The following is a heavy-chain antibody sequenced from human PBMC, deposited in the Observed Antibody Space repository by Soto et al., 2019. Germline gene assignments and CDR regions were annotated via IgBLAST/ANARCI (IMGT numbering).Heavy chain of an antibody. CDR3: ARLTAEYSGYSIGNGAFAI. Sequence: ASVKVSCKASGYTFTSYAMHWVRQAPGQRLEWMGWINAGNGNTKYSQKFQGRVTITRDTSASTAYMELSSLRSEDTAVYYCARLTAEYSGYSIGNGAFAIWGQGTMVTVSS. D-gene: IGHD5-12*01. CDR2: INAGNGNT. V-gene: IGHV1-3*01. J-gene: IGHJ3*02. CDR1: GYTFTSYA.